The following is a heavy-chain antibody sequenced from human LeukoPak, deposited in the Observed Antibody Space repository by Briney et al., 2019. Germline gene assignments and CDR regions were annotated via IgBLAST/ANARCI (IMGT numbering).Heavy chain of an antibody. J-gene: IGHJ4*02. Sequence: GASVKVSCKASGYTFTSYDINWVRQAAGQGLEWMGWINPNSGGTNYAQKFQGWVTMTRDTSISTAYMELSRLRSDDAAVYYCARDSSYDFWSGYPDYWGQGTLVTVSS. D-gene: IGHD3-3*01. V-gene: IGHV1-2*04. CDR2: INPNSGGT. CDR1: GYTFTSYD. CDR3: ARDSSYDFWSGYPDY.